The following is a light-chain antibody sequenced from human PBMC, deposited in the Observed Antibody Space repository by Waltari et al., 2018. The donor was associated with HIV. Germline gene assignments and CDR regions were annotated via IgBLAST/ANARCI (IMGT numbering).Light chain of an antibody. CDR1: SSDIGGYDS. Sequence: QFALTQPAPVSGSPGQSLPTSSTETSSDIGGYDSVPWYQQYPGKAPKLIIFGVTNPPSGVSTRFSGSKSGNMASLTISGLQAEDEADYYCTSYTSISPLAIFGGGTQVTVL. CDR2: GVT. V-gene: IGLV2-14*01. J-gene: IGLJ7*01. CDR3: TSYTSISPLAI.